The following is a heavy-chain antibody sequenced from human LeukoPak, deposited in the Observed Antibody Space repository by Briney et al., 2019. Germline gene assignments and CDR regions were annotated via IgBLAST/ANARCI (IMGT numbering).Heavy chain of an antibody. D-gene: IGHD6-6*01. V-gene: IGHV4-59*01. Sequence: SETLSLTCTVSGGSISSNYWSWIRQPPGKGLEWIGYIYHSGSTNYNPSLKSRVTISVDTSKNQFSLKLSSVTAADTAVYYCARVCMGAARPYNWFDPWGQGTLVTVSS. J-gene: IGHJ5*02. CDR2: IYHSGST. CDR3: ARVCMGAARPYNWFDP. CDR1: GGSISSNY.